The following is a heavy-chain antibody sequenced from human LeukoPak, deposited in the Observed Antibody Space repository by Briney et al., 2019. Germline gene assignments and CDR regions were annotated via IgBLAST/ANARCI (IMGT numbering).Heavy chain of an antibody. CDR2: VRYDQSAT. CDR1: ALKLLNSR. Sequence: PGGSLRLSFSTPALKLLNSRGVSVRQAPGKGLEWVTFVRYDQSATVYADSVQGRFAISRDISKNTDYLQMNSLRVEDTALWLSATVQEECVRSRSYLCILEYWGQGTLVIVSS. CDR3: ATVQEECVRSRSYLCILEY. D-gene: IGHD2-15*01. V-gene: IGHV3-30*02. J-gene: IGHJ4*02.